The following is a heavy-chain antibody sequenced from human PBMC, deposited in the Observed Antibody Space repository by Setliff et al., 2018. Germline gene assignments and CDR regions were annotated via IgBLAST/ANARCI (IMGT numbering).Heavy chain of an antibody. V-gene: IGHV3-49*04. CDR3: VRGGSAPSSYQYPLDV. CDR1: GFTFGDYS. J-gene: IGHJ6*02. CDR2: IRSEAYGGTT. D-gene: IGHD1-26*01. Sequence: GGSLRLSCTGSGFTFGDYSMSWVRQAPGKGLEWVGFIRSEAYGGTTEYAASVRGRFTISRDDSKSIAYLQMSSLKTEDTAVYYCVRGGSAPSSYQYPLDVWGQGTTVTVSS.